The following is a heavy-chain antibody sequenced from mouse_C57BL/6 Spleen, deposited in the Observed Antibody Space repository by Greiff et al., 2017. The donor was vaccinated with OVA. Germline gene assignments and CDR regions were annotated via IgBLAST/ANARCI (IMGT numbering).Heavy chain of an antibody. D-gene: IGHD4-1*01. CDR2: INYDGSST. Sequence: EVKVEESEGGLVQPGSSMKLSCTASGFTFSDYYMAWVRQVPEKGLEWVANINYDGSSTYYLDSLKSRFIIPKDNAKNIVYLQLSSLKSEDTATYYCARGAGTRAMDYWGQGTSVTVSS. CDR1: GFTFSDYY. J-gene: IGHJ4*01. V-gene: IGHV5-16*01. CDR3: ARGAGTRAMDY.